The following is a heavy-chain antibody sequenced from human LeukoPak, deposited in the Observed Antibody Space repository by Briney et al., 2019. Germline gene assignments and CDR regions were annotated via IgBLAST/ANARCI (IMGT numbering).Heavy chain of an antibody. V-gene: IGHV3-23*01. J-gene: IGHJ4*02. D-gene: IGHD1-26*01. CDR1: GFTFSSYA. CDR3: ANAGQSKLGGSFLSFDY. Sequence: GSLRLSCAASGFTFSSYAMRWVRQAPGKGLEWVSAISPSSGTFYADSVKGRFTISRDNSKNTLYLQMNSLRAEDTAVYYCANAGQSKLGGSFLSFDYWGQGTLVTVSS. CDR2: ISPSSGT.